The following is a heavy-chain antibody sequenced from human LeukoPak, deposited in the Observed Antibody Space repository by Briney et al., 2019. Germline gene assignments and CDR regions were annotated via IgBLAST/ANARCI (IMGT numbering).Heavy chain of an antibody. CDR2: IGVGGGNT. V-gene: IGHV1-58*02. D-gene: IGHD3-3*01. J-gene: IGHJ6*03. Sequence: GASVKVSCKASGFTFSNSAIQWVRQARGQHLEWIGWIGVGGGNTNYAQKFQERVTITRDMSTSTAYMELSSLRSEDTAVYYCAADSLRHGITIFGVVMGHYYMDVWGKGTTVTVSS. CDR3: AADSLRHGITIFGVVMGHYYMDV. CDR1: GFTFSNSA.